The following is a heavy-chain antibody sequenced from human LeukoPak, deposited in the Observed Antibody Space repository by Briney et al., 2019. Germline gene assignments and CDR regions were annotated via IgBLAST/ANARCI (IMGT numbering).Heavy chain of an antibody. Sequence: SETLSLTCTVPGGSISSSSYYWGWIRQPPGKGLEWIGSIYYSGSTYYNPSLKSRVTISVDTSKNQFSLKLSSVTAADTAVYYCARSSGYPLDAFDIWGQGTMVTVSS. CDR2: IYYSGST. CDR1: GGSISSSSYY. D-gene: IGHD3-22*01. J-gene: IGHJ3*02. CDR3: ARSSGYPLDAFDI. V-gene: IGHV4-39*07.